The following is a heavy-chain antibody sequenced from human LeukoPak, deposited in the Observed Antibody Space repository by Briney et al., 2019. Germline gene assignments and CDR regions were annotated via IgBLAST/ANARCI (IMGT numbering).Heavy chain of an antibody. Sequence: PSQTLSLTCTVSGGSISSGGYYWSWIRQHPGKGLEWIGYIYYSGSTYYNPSLKSRVTISVDTSKNQFSLKLSSVTAADTAVYYCARGKPVIAAANWFDPWGRGTLVTVSS. J-gene: IGHJ5*02. D-gene: IGHD6-13*01. CDR3: ARGKPVIAAANWFDP. CDR2: IYYSGST. V-gene: IGHV4-31*03. CDR1: GGSISSGGYY.